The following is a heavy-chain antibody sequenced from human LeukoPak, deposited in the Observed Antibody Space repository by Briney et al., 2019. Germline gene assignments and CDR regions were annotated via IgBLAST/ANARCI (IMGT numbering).Heavy chain of an antibody. CDR3: ARVGDSATYFDY. V-gene: IGHV4-4*07. CDR2: MYTSGST. CDR1: GAAFSSYY. D-gene: IGHD2-21*02. J-gene: IGHJ4*02. Sequence: SETLSLSCTVSGAAFSSYYRSWVRQPPGKGLEWIGRMYTSGSTNYNPSLKSRVTMSGVKSNNQLSLKLSSVTAADTAVYYCARVGDSATYFDYWGQGTLVTVSS.